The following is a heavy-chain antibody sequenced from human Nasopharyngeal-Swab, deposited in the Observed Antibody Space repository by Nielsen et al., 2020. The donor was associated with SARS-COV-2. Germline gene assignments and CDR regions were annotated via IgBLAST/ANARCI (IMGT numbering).Heavy chain of an antibody. CDR2: IDPSDSYT. J-gene: IGHJ4*02. D-gene: IGHD3-22*01. Sequence: GESLKISCKGSGYSFTSYWISRVRQMPGKGLEWMGRIDPSDSYTNYSPSFQGHVTISADKSISTAYLQWSSLKASDTAMYYCARMSVYDSSGYYPTYFDYWGQGTLVTVSS. CDR3: ARMSVYDSSGYYPTYFDY. CDR1: GYSFTSYW. V-gene: IGHV5-10-1*01.